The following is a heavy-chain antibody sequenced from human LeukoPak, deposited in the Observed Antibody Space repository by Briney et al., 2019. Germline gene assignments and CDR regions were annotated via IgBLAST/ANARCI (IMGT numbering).Heavy chain of an antibody. Sequence: ASVKVSCKASGGTFSSYAISWVRQAPGQGLEWMGGIIPIFGTANYAQKFQDRVTITTDESTSTAYMELSSLRSEDTAVYYCASGIRDYYYYYYMDVWGKGTTVTVSS. V-gene: IGHV1-69*05. CDR3: ASGIRDYYYYYYMDV. J-gene: IGHJ6*03. CDR2: IIPIFGTA. CDR1: GGTFSSYA. D-gene: IGHD5-18*01.